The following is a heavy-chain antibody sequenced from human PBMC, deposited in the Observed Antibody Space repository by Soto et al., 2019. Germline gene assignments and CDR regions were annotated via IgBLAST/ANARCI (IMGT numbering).Heavy chain of an antibody. CDR1: GFTFSSYG. D-gene: IGHD3-10*02. CDR3: AKDESYYVSSSKTHNNYSYLGMEV. V-gene: IGHV3-30*18. J-gene: IGHJ6*02. CDR2: ISYEGSNK. Sequence: QVQLVESGGGVVQPGRSLRLSCAVSGFTFSSYGMHWVRQAPGKGLEWVAVISYEGSNKYYADSVKGRFTISRDNSKNTLHLQMNSLRAEDTALYYCAKDESYYVSSSKTHNNYSYLGMEVWVQGTTVTVSS.